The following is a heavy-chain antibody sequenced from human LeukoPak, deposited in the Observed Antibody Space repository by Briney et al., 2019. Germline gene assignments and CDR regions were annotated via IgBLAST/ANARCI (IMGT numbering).Heavy chain of an antibody. V-gene: IGHV3-21*01. CDR1: GFTFSSYS. Sequence: GGSLRLSCAASGFTFSSYSMNWVRQAPGKGLEWVSSISSSSYIYYADSVKGRFTISRDSAKNSLYLQMNSLRAEDTAVYYCARARHFDPQVHWGQGTLVTVSS. CDR2: ISSSSYI. D-gene: IGHD3-9*01. J-gene: IGHJ4*02. CDR3: ARARHFDPQVH.